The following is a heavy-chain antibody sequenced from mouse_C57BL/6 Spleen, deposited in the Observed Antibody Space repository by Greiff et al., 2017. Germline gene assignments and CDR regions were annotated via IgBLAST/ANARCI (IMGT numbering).Heavy chain of an antibody. J-gene: IGHJ2*01. CDR1: GYTFTDYE. V-gene: IGHV1-15*01. CDR2: IDPETGGT. CDR3: TREYYYGSSYFDY. D-gene: IGHD1-1*01. Sequence: QVQLQQSGAELVRPGASVTLSCKASGYTFTDYEMHWVKQTPVHGLEWIGAIDPETGGTAYNQKFKGKAILTADKSSSTAYMELRSLTSEDSAVYYCTREYYYGSSYFDYWGQGTTLTVSS.